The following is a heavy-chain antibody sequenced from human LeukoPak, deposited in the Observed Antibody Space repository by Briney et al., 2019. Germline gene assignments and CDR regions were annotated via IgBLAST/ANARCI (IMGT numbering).Heavy chain of an antibody. V-gene: IGHV1-46*01. D-gene: IGHD6-6*01. CDR2: INPSGGST. CDR3: ARAYSNSSPFDY. CDR1: GYTFTSYY. Sequence: ASVKVSCKASGYTFTSYYVYWVRQAPGQGLEWMGIINPSGGSTSYAQKFQGRVTMTRDTSTSTVYMELSSLRSEDTAVYYRARAYSNSSPFDYWGQGTLVTVSS. J-gene: IGHJ4*02.